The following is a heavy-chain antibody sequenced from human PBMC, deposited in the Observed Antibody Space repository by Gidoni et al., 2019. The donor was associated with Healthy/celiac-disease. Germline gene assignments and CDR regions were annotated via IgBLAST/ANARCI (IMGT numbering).Heavy chain of an antibody. CDR1: GGTFSSYA. Sequence: QVQLVQSGAEVTKPGSSVKVSCTASGGTFSSYAISWVRPAPGQGLEWMGGIIPILGTANYAQKFQGRVTIPADKSTSTAYMELSSLRSEDTALYYCATDGGREASPGTYSGSYYDYFQHWGQGTLVTVSS. V-gene: IGHV1-69*06. CDR2: IIPILGTA. CDR3: ATDGGREASPGTYSGSYYDYFQH. J-gene: IGHJ1*01. D-gene: IGHD1-26*01.